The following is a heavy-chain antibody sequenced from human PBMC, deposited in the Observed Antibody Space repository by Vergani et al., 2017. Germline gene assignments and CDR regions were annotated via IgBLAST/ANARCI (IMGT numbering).Heavy chain of an antibody. V-gene: IGHV3-30*02. CDR3: AKEGGGYCSGGTCYPEY. CDR2: IRSDESRR. CDR1: GFTLNSYG. Sequence: QVQLVESGGGVVQPGGSLSLSCAASGFTLNSYGMHWFGRAQGKGLEWVASIRSDESRRYYGDSMEGPFTISRDNSKNTLYLQMKSLRPEDTAVYYCAKEGGGYCSGGTCYPEYWGQGTLVIVSS. J-gene: IGHJ4*02. D-gene: IGHD2-15*01.